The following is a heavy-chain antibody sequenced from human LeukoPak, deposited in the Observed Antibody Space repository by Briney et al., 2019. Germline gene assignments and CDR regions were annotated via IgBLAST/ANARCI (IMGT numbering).Heavy chain of an antibody. V-gene: IGHV6-1*01. Sequence: SQTLSLTCDIYGDSVSNNTAAWNWLRQSPSRGLEWLGRTYYRSKWSNNSAISLKRRISVTPDTSKNQFSLQLNSVNPEDTAVYYCARMVCVAPDYWGQGTLVTVSS. CDR3: ARMVCVAPDY. CDR1: GDSVSNNTAA. J-gene: IGHJ4*02. D-gene: IGHD2-8*01. CDR2: TYYRSKWSN.